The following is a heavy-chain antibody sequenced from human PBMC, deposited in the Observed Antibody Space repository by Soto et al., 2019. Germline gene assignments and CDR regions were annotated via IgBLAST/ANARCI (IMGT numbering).Heavy chain of an antibody. CDR1: GYSLTDNG. CDR2: ISPDSGKT. J-gene: IGHJ6*03. CDR3: ARVYVYYYYYMDV. V-gene: IGHV1-8*01. D-gene: IGHD2-8*01. Sequence: QAYLEQSGAEVKKPGASVKVSCKASGYSLTDNGITWVRQASGQGLEYVGWISPDSGKTDYAQKFQGRVTMTRDTSINTVYMELSSLRSDDTAVYYCARVYVYYYYYMDVWGKGTTVTVSS.